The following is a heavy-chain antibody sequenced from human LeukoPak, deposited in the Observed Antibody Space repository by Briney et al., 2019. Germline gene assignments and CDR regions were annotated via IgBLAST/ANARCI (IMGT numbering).Heavy chain of an antibody. CDR3: ARAGYTISSYRFDY. D-gene: IGHD3-16*02. V-gene: IGHV4-4*07. Sequence: SETLSLNCSVSGGSISSYWWSWIRRPAGKGLEFIGRIYTTGRTNYNPSLKSRVSMSVDTSKNKFSLELRSVTAADTAVYFCARAGYTISSYRFDYWGQGVLVTVSS. CDR1: GGSISSYW. CDR2: IYTTGRT. J-gene: IGHJ4*02.